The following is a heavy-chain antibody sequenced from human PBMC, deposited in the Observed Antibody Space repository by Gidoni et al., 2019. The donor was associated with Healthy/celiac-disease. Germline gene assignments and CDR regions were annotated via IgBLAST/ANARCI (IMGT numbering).Heavy chain of an antibody. CDR3: AKDVYDILTGSDAFDI. V-gene: IGHV3-9*01. CDR2: ISWNSGSI. D-gene: IGHD3-9*01. Sequence: EVQLVESGGGLVQPGRSLRLSCAASGFTFDDYAMHWVRQAPGKSLEWVSGISWNSGSIGYADSVKGRFTISRDNAKNSLYLQMNSLRAEDTALYYCAKDVYDILTGSDAFDIWGQGTMVTVS. CDR1: GFTFDDYA. J-gene: IGHJ3*02.